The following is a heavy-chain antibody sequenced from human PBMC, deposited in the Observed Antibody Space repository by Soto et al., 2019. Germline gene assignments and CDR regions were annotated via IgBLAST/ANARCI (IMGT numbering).Heavy chain of an antibody. D-gene: IGHD4-17*01. Sequence: EVQLVESGGGLVQPGGSLRLSCAASGFTFSSYEMNWVRQAPGKGLEWVSYISSSGSTIYYADSVNGRFTISRDNAKESRYLKMNSLSAEDTAVYYGARDDGYYLFDYWGQGTLVTVSS. CDR1: GFTFSSYE. J-gene: IGHJ4*02. CDR2: ISSSGSTI. CDR3: ARDDGYYLFDY. V-gene: IGHV3-48*03.